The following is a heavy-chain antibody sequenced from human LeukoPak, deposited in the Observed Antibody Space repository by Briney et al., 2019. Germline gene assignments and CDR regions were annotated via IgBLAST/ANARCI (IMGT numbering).Heavy chain of an antibody. CDR3: ARAANDVGVLSY. CDR1: GFTFSTYA. CDR2: IWYDGSNK. J-gene: IGHJ4*02. V-gene: IGHV3-33*08. Sequence: PGGSLRLSCSASGFTFSTYAMHWVRQAPGKGLEWVAVIWYDGSNKYYADSVKGRFTISRDNSKNTLYLQMNSLRAEDTAVYYCARAANDVGVLSYWGQGTLVTVSS. D-gene: IGHD1-1*01.